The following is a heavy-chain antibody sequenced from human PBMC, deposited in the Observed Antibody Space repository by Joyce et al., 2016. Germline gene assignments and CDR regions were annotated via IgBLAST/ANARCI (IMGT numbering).Heavy chain of an antibody. D-gene: IGHD3-22*01. CDR1: GYSFTTYS. V-gene: IGHV1-46*01. Sequence: QVQLVQSGAEVKKPGASVRITCKASGYSFTTYSMHWVRQVPGQGLEWMGIINPSDGRPDYAQTFQCKVTMTRDTSTSTVYMELSRLRSEDTAVYYCARGHEFYYDTSGFSGRGYYFDYWGQGSLVTVSS. CDR3: ARGHEFYYDTSGFSGRGYYFDY. CDR2: INPSDGRP. J-gene: IGHJ4*02.